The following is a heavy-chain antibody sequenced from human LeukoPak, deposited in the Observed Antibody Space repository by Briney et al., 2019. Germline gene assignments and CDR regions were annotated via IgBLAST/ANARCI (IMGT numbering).Heavy chain of an antibody. J-gene: IGHJ3*02. CDR3: ARDSITMIAKSEAFDI. Sequence: GGSLRLSCAASGFTFSSYSMNWVRQAPGKGLEWVSYISSSSSTIYYAESVKGRFTISRDNAKNSLYLQMNSLRDEDTAVYYCARDSITMIAKSEAFDIWGQGTMVTVSS. CDR1: GFTFSSYS. CDR2: ISSSSSTI. D-gene: IGHD3-22*01. V-gene: IGHV3-48*02.